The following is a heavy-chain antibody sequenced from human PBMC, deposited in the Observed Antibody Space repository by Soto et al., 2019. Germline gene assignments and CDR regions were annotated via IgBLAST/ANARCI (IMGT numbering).Heavy chain of an antibody. CDR1: GFTFSSYG. CDR2: ISGSGGST. V-gene: IGHV3-23*01. J-gene: IGHJ6*02. D-gene: IGHD3-22*01. CDR3: AKDYYDSSGYYYLGVYYYGMDV. Sequence: GGSLRLSCVASGFTFSSYGMHWVRQAPGKGLEWVSAISGSGGSTYYADSVKGRFTISRDNSKNTLYLQMNSLRAEDTAVYYCAKDYYDSSGYYYLGVYYYGMDVWGQGTTVTVSS.